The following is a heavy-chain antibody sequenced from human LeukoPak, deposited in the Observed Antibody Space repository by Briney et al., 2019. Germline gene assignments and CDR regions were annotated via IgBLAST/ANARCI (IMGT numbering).Heavy chain of an antibody. CDR1: GYTLTELS. CDR3: LNSRVRGVKSAFDI. Sequence: ASVKVSCKVSGYTLTELSMHWVRQAPGEGLEWMLRFDPEGGETIYAQKFQGRVTMTEDTSTDTAYKELSSLRSEDTAVYYCLNSRVRGVKSAFDIWGQGTMVTVSS. J-gene: IGHJ3*02. D-gene: IGHD3-10*01. CDR2: FDPEGGET. V-gene: IGHV1-24*01.